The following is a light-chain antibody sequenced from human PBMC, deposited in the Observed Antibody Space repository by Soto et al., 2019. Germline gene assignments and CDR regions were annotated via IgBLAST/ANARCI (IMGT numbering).Light chain of an antibody. CDR1: SSNIGADFD. V-gene: IGLV1-40*01. Sequence: QSVLTQPPSVSGAPGQRVTISCTGSSSNIGADFDVHWYQHLPGTAPKLLISHNNNRPSGVPDRFSGSKSGTSASLAITVLQADDEAVYYCQSRDSSLSSSWVFGXGTKVTVL. CDR3: QSRDSSLSSSWV. CDR2: HNN. J-gene: IGLJ3*02.